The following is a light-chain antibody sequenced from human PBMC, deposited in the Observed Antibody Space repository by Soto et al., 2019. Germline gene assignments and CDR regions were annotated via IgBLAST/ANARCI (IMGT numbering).Light chain of an antibody. CDR2: EGS. CDR1: SSDVGSYNL. V-gene: IGLV2-23*01. CDR3: CSYAGGGTLV. Sequence: QSALTQPASVSGSPGQSITISCTGTSSDVGSYNLVSWYQQHPSKAPKLMIYEGSKRPSGVSNRFSGSKSGYTASLTISGLQAEDEADYYCCSYAGGGTLVFGGGTKLTVL. J-gene: IGLJ3*02.